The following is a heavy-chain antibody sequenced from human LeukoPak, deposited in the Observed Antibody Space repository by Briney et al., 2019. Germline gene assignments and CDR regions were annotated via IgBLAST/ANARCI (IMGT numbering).Heavy chain of an antibody. J-gene: IGHJ4*02. V-gene: IGHV4-34*01. CDR3: ARGSSWGYVWGSYRRPLFFDY. CDR2: INHSGST. CDR1: GGSFSGYY. D-gene: IGHD3-16*02. Sequence: SETLCLTCAGHGGSFSGYYWSWIRQPRGKGLEWIGEINHSGSTNYNPSLKSLVTISVDTSKNQFSLKLSSVTAADTAVYYCARGSSWGYVWGSYRRPLFFDYWGQGTLVTVSS.